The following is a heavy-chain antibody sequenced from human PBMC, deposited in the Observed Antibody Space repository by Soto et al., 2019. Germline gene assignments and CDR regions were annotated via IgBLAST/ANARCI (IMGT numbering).Heavy chain of an antibody. CDR2: IIPILGIA. CDR3: AANLYCSGGSCSHYYYYYYMDV. CDR1: GGTFSSYT. V-gene: IGHV1-69*02. J-gene: IGHJ6*03. D-gene: IGHD2-15*01. Sequence: QVQLVQSGAEVKKPGSSVKVSCKASGGTFSSYTISWVRQAPGQGLEWMGRIIPILGIANYAQKFQGRVTITADKSTSTAYMELSSLSSEDTAVYYCAANLYCSGGSCSHYYYYYYMDVWGKGTTVTVSS.